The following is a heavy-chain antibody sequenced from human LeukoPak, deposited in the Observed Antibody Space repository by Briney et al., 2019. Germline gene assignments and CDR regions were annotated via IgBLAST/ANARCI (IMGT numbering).Heavy chain of an antibody. J-gene: IGHJ4*02. V-gene: IGHV4-39*01. CDR2: IFHSGST. Sequence: SEPLSLTCTVSGDSITNSNFYWGWIRQSPGKGLEWIGSIFHSGSTNYNPSLKSRVTISVDTSKNQFYLRVRSVTAAETALHYCAGRGIVTGYFDFWGRGTLVTVSS. CDR3: AGRGIVTGYFDF. D-gene: IGHD3-9*01. CDR1: GDSITNSNFY.